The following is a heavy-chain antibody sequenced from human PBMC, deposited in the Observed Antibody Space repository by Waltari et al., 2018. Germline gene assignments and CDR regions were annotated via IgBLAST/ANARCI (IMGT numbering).Heavy chain of an antibody. CDR1: GGSISSGDYS. Sequence: QVQLQESGPGLVKPSQTLSLTCTVPGGSISSGDYSWSWNRQPPGKGLEWSGYIYYSGSTYYNPSTKRRVTISVDTSKKQFSLKLSSVTAADTAVDYGARDPRWLPIDYWGQGTLVTVSS. CDR3: ARDPRWLPIDY. V-gene: IGHV4-30-4*08. CDR2: IYYSGST. D-gene: IGHD5-12*01. J-gene: IGHJ4*02.